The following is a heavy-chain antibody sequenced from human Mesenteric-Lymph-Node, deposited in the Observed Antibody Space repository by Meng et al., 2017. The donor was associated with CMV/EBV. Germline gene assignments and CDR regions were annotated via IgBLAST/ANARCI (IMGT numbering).Heavy chain of an antibody. CDR1: GGSFSGYY. J-gene: IGHJ5*02. Sequence: YGGSFSGYYWSWIRQHPGKGLEWIGEINHSGSTNYNPSLKSRVTISVDTSKNQFSLKLSSVTAADTAVYYCATYSSSWYDGYNWFDPWGQGTLVTVSS. CDR3: ATYSSSWYDGYNWFDP. D-gene: IGHD6-13*01. CDR2: INHSGST. V-gene: IGHV4-34*01.